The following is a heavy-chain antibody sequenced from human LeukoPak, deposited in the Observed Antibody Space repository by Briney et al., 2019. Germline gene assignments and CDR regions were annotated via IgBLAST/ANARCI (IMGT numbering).Heavy chain of an antibody. D-gene: IGHD3-3*01. V-gene: IGHV1-24*01. Sequence: ALVKVSCKVSGYTLTELSMHWVRQAPGKGLEWMGGSDPEDGETIYAQKFQGRVTMTEDTSTDTAYMELSSLRSEDTAVYYCATGGFWSGYYSSPAYWGQGTLVTVSS. CDR1: GYTLTELS. CDR2: SDPEDGET. CDR3: ATGGFWSGYYSSPAY. J-gene: IGHJ4*02.